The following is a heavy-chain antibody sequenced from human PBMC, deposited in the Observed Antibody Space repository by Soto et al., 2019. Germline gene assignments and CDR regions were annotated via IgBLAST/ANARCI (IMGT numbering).Heavy chain of an antibody. J-gene: IGHJ5*02. CDR1: GYTFTSYG. CDR2: ISAYNGNT. V-gene: IGHV1-18*01. Sequence: ASVKVSCKASGYTFTSYGISWVRQAPGQGLEWMGWISAYNGNTNYAQKLQGRVTMTTDTSTSTAYMELRSLRSDDTAVYYCARVFDLNLGDDYIWGSYRYTGWFDPWGQGTLVTVSS. D-gene: IGHD3-16*02. CDR3: ARVFDLNLGDDYIWGSYRYTGWFDP.